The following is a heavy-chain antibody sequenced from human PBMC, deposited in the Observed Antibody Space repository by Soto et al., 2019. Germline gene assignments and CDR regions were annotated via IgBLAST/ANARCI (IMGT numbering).Heavy chain of an antibody. D-gene: IGHD4-17*01. V-gene: IGHV4-59*08. CDR2: FYYSGST. Sequence: SETLSLTCTVSGGSISGYQWSWIRQPPGKGLEWIGSFYYSGSTNYNPSLKSRVSISVDTSKNQFSLKLNSVIAADTAVYYCARTYYGDLDYWGQGTLVTVSS. J-gene: IGHJ4*02. CDR3: ARTYYGDLDY. CDR1: GGSISGYQ.